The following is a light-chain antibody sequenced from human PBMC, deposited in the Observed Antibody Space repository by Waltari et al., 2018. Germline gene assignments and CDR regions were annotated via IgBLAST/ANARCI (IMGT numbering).Light chain of an antibody. CDR2: DNS. J-gene: IGLJ1*01. CDR1: SSNIGGNS. V-gene: IGLV1-51*01. CDR3: GTWDSSLSAYV. Sequence: QSVLTQPPSVSAAPGQKVTISCSGSSSNIGGNSVSWYQQLPGTAPKLLIYDNSKRPSGIPDRFSVSESGTSATLGITGLQTGDEADYYCGTWDSSLSAYVFGTGTKVTVL.